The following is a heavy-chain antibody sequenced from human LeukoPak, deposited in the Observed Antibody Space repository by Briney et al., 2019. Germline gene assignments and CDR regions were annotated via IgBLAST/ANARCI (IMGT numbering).Heavy chain of an antibody. CDR2: ISYDGSNK. CDR3: ARSFGIVVVNDAFDI. D-gene: IGHD3-22*01. Sequence: GRSLRLSCAASGFTFSSYAMHCARQAPGKGLEWVAVISYDGSNKYYAYSVKGRFTVSRDNSKNTLYLQMNSLRAEDTAVYYCARSFGIVVVNDAFDIWGQGTMVTVSS. CDR1: GFTFSSYA. V-gene: IGHV3-30-3*01. J-gene: IGHJ3*02.